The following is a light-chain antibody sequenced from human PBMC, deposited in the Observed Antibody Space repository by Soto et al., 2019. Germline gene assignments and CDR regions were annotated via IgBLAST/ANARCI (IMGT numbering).Light chain of an antibody. CDR3: ATWDDSVYV. CDR2: TND. J-gene: IGLJ1*01. Sequence: QSVLTQPPSASGTPGQTVTISCYGSTSNIGTNTVNWFQHLPGMAPKLLIYTNDQRPSGVPDRFSGSRSGTSASLAISGLQSEDEADYSCATWDDSVYVFGTGTKLTVL. V-gene: IGLV1-44*01. CDR1: TSNIGTNT.